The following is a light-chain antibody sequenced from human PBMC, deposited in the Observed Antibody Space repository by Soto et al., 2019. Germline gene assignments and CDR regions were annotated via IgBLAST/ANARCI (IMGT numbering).Light chain of an antibody. CDR1: QSVSSY. CDR3: QQRSNWPRT. J-gene: IGKJ1*01. CDR2: DAS. V-gene: IGKV3-11*01. Sequence: EIVLTQSPATLSLSPGERATLSCRASQSVSSYLAWYQQKPGQAPRLLIYDASNRATGIPARFSGSGSGTDFTLTSSSLEPEDFGVYYCQQRSNWPRTFGQGTKVEIK.